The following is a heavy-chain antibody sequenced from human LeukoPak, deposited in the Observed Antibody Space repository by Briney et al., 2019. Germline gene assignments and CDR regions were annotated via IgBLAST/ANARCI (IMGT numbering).Heavy chain of an antibody. J-gene: IGHJ4*02. CDR2: IYSGGST. Sequence: QAGGSLRLSCAVSGFTVSSNYMSWVRQAPGKGLEWVSVIYSGGSTYYADSVKGRFTISRDNSKNTLYLQMNSLRAEDTAVYYCARELEGYCDYWGQGTLVTVSS. CDR3: ARELEGYCDY. V-gene: IGHV3-66*01. CDR1: GFTVSSNY. D-gene: IGHD5-24*01.